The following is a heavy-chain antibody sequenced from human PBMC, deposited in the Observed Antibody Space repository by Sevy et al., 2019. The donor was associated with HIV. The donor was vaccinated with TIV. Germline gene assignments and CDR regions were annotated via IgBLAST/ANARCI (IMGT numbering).Heavy chain of an antibody. CDR2: ISHDGSNK. J-gene: IGHJ5*02. Sequence: GGYLRLSCAASGFTFSSYGMHWVRQAPGKGLEWVAVISHDGSNKYYADSVKGRFTISRDNSKNTLYLQMNSLRAEDTAVYYCAKDRTPYSSSSIAWFDPWGQGTLVTVSS. CDR3: AKDRTPYSSSSIAWFDP. V-gene: IGHV3-30*18. D-gene: IGHD6-6*01. CDR1: GFTFSSYG.